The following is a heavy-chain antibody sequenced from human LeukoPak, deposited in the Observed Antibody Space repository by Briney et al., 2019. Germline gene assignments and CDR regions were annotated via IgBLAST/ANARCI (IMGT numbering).Heavy chain of an antibody. CDR1: GGTSSSYA. V-gene: IGHV1-69*13. CDR2: IIPIFGTA. J-gene: IGHJ5*02. Sequence: ASVKVSCKASGGTSSSYAISWVRQAPGQGLEWMGGIIPIFGTANYAQKFQGRVTITADESTSTAYMELSSLRSEDTAVYYCARDGSYGSGSSNWFDPWGQGTLVTVSS. CDR3: ARDGSYGSGSSNWFDP. D-gene: IGHD3-10*01.